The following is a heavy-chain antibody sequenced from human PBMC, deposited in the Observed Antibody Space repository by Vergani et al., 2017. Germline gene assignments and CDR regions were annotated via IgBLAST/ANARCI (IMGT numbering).Heavy chain of an antibody. Sequence: EVQLVESGGGLVQPGGSLRLSCAASGFTFSSYSMNWVRQAPGKGLEWVSSISSSSSYIYYADSVKGRFTISRDNAKNSLYLQMNSLRAEDTAVYYCARVSLNIAVAINWGQGTLVTVSS. V-gene: IGHV3-21*01. CDR1: GFTFSSYS. CDR3: ARVSLNIAVAIN. CDR2: ISSSSSYI. D-gene: IGHD6-19*01. J-gene: IGHJ4*02.